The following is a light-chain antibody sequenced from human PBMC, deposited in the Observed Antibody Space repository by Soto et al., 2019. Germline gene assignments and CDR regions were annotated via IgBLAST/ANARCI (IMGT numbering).Light chain of an antibody. J-gene: IGKJ1*01. CDR1: QSIGSW. CDR3: QQYDGYSWT. CDR2: KAS. Sequence: DIQMTQSPSTLSASVGDRVTITCRASQSIGSWLAWYQQKQGKAPKLLIHKASSLESGVPSRFSGSGSGTEFTLTISSLQPDDFATYYCQQYDGYSWTFGQGTKVDIK. V-gene: IGKV1-5*03.